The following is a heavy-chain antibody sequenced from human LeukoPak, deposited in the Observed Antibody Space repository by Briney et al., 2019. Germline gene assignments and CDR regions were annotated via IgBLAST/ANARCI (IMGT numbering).Heavy chain of an antibody. Sequence: SETLSLTCTVSGGXISNGDYYWSWIRQHPGKGLEWIGYIYYTGSTYYNPSLKSPVTISLDTSKNQFSLKLSSVTAADTAVYYCARAFDSSGYYYYYYFDYWGQGTLVTVSS. D-gene: IGHD3-22*01. CDR1: GGXISNGDYY. CDR3: ARAFDSSGYYYYYYFDY. CDR2: IYYTGST. J-gene: IGHJ4*02. V-gene: IGHV4-31*01.